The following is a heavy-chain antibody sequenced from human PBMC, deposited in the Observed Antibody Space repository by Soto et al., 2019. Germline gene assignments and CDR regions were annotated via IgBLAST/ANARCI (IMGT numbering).Heavy chain of an antibody. CDR1: GGSIISASYS. V-gene: IGHV4-31*11. J-gene: IGHJ3*02. CDR2: IYSSGST. D-gene: IGHD5-12*01. Sequence: SETLSLTCAVSGGSIISASYSWNWIRQSPGRGLELIGHIYSSGSTYYNPSLKSRVSISVDTSNNQFSLKLTSVTAADTAVYYCARERRGQWLRLRRAFDIWGQGTMVTVSS. CDR3: ARERRGQWLRLRRAFDI.